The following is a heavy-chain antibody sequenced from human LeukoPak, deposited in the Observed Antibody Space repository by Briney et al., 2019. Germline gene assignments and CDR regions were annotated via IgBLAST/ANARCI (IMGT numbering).Heavy chain of an antibody. CDR2: IYYSGST. D-gene: IGHD6-19*01. CDR3: ARALYSSGWYVG. CDR1: GGSISSYY. V-gene: IGHV4-59*01. J-gene: IGHJ4*02. Sequence: SETLSLTCTVSGGSISSYYRSWIRQPPGKGLEWIGYIYYSGSTNYNPSLKSRVTISVDTSKNQFSLKLSSVTAADTAVYYCARALYSSGWYVGWGQGTLVTVSS.